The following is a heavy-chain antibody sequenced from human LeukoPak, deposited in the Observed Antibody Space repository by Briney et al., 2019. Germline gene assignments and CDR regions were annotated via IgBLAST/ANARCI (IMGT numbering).Heavy chain of an antibody. CDR3: ARDEGLRSGYYGSYYYYYYMDV. CDR1: GLTFSNYG. CDR2: ISAYDGNT. D-gene: IGHD3-3*01. J-gene: IGHJ6*03. Sequence: ASVKVSCKASGLTFSNYGITWVRQAPGQGLEWVGWISAYDGNTNYAQKFQGRVTMTTDTSTSTAHMELRSLRYDDTAVYYCARDEGLRSGYYGSYYYYYYMDVWGKGTTVTVSS. V-gene: IGHV1-18*01.